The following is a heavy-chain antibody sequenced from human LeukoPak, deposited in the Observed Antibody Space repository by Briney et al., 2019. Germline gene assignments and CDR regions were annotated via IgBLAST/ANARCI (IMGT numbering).Heavy chain of an antibody. D-gene: IGHD3-22*01. V-gene: IGHV3-21*01. CDR1: GYTFSSYS. J-gene: IGHJ4*02. CDR3: VRLRRNSDTSGFYYYYDF. Sequence: PGGSLRLSCVASGYTFSSYSINWVRHAPGKGLEWVSSISFRSNYIYYADSVRGRFSISRDDARDSLYLQMNSLRAEDTAVYFCVRLRRNSDTSGFYYYYDFWGQGTLVTVSS. CDR2: ISFRSNYI.